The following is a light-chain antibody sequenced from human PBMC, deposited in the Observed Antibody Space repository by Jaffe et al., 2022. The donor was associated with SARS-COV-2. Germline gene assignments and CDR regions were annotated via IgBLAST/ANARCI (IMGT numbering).Light chain of an antibody. CDR1: QSVATF. J-gene: IGKJ2*01. CDR3: LQTYSAPLT. CDR2: ATF. V-gene: IGKV1-39*01. Sequence: DIQMTQSPSSLSASVGDTVTITCRASQSVATFLSWFQQHPGKAPKLLIYATFHLESGVPSRFRGSGSGTEFTLTISGLQPEDSAIYSCLQTYSAPLTFGQGTKVEIK.